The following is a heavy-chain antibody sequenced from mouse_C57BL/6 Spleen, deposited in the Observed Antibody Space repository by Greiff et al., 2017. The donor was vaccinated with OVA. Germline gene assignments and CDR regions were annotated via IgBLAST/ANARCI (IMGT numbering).Heavy chain of an antibody. V-gene: IGHV14-2*01. Sequence: VQLQQSGAELVKPGASVKLSCTASGFNIKDYYMHWVKQRTEQGLEWIGRIDPEAGETKYAPKFKGKSTLTADTSSNTAYLQLSSLSSEDTAVYYCARGGTSSYSKYVDAYWGQETLVTVSA. CDR3: ARGGTSSYSKYVDAY. D-gene: IGHD2-5*01. CDR2: IDPEAGET. J-gene: IGHJ3*01. CDR1: GFNIKDYY.